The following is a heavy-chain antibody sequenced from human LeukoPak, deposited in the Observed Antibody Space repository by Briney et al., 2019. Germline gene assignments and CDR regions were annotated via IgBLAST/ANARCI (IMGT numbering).Heavy chain of an antibody. Sequence: PGGSLRLSCAASGFTFSSSNMDWVRQAPGKGLEWVSSISSSSSSIYYTDSVKGRFTISRDNTKNSLFLQMNSLRAEDTAVYFCAKGGRSTTPGYWGQGTLVTVSS. CDR2: ISSSSSSI. D-gene: IGHD6-13*01. V-gene: IGHV3-21*01. CDR1: GFTFSSSN. CDR3: AKGGRSTTPGY. J-gene: IGHJ4*02.